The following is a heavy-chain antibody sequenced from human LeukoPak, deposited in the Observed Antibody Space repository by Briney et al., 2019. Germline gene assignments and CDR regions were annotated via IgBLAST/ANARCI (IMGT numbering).Heavy chain of an antibody. V-gene: IGHV6-1*01. D-gene: IGHD2-15*01. Sequence: SQTLSLTCAISGDSVSSNSAAWNWIRQSPSRGLEWLGRTYYRSKWYNDYAVSVKSRITINPDTSKNQFSLQLNSVTPEDTAVYYCARDKNDCSGGSCYSDYYYYMDVWGKGTTVTVSS. CDR3: ARDKNDCSGGSCYSDYYYYMDV. CDR1: GDSVSSNSAA. CDR2: TYYRSKWYN. J-gene: IGHJ6*03.